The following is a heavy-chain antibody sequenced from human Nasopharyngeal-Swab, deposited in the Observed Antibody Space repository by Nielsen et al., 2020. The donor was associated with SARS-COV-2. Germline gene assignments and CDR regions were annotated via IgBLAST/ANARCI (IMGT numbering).Heavy chain of an antibody. Sequence: GESLKISCAASGFTFSSYWMSWVRQAPGTGLEWVANIRPDGSEKYYVDSARGRFTISRDNPKNSVYLQMNSLRAVDTAVYYCARGDYYDSSGNFHDAFDIWGQGTTVTVSS. CDR2: IRPDGSEK. CDR1: GFTFSSYW. J-gene: IGHJ3*02. D-gene: IGHD3-22*01. V-gene: IGHV3-7*03. CDR3: ARGDYYDSSGNFHDAFDI.